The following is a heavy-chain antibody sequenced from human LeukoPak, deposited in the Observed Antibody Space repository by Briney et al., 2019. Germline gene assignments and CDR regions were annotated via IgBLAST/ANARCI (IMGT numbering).Heavy chain of an antibody. Sequence: PGGSLRLSCAASGFTFSSYAMSWVRQAPGKGLEWVSAISGSGGSTYYADSVKGRFTTSRDNSKNTLYLQMNSLRAEDTAVYYCAKGDIVATSGFDYWGQGTLVTVSS. CDR2: ISGSGGST. CDR1: GFTFSSYA. D-gene: IGHD5-12*01. V-gene: IGHV3-23*01. J-gene: IGHJ4*02. CDR3: AKGDIVATSGFDY.